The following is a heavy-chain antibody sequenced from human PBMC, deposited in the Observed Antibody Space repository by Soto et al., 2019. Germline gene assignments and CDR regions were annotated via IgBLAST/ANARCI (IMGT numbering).Heavy chain of an antibody. CDR2: ICYRGKT. CDR3: ARHSNVLFGDEAFDC. D-gene: IGHD2-21*01. V-gene: IGHV4-39*01. CDR1: GDSISGSYF. J-gene: IGHJ3*01. Sequence: QLQLQESGPGLVKPSETLSLTCTVSGDSISGSYFWAWIRQPPGKGLEYIGHICYRGKTNYNPSLRSRVTLSVYTPRNHVSLKLTSVTAADTAVYFCARHSNVLFGDEAFDCWGQCTMVVVS.